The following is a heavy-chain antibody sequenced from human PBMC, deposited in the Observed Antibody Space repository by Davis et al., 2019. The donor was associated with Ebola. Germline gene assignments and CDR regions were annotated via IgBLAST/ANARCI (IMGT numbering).Heavy chain of an antibody. CDR3: AKGRGEYQLPQYYFDY. D-gene: IGHD2-2*01. V-gene: IGHV3-23*01. J-gene: IGHJ4*02. Sequence: GESLKISCAASGFTFSSYGMNWVRQAPGKGLEWVSTISGSGGSTYYADSVKGRFTISRDNSKNTLYLQMNSLRAEDTAVYYCAKGRGEYQLPQYYFDYWGQGTLVTVSS. CDR2: ISGSGGST. CDR1: GFTFSSYG.